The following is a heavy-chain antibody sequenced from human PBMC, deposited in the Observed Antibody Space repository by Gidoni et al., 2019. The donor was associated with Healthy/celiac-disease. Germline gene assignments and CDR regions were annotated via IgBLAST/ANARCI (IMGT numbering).Heavy chain of an antibody. Sequence: EVQLVESGGVVVQPAGSLRLSCAASGFTFDDYTLHWVRQAPGKGLEWVSLISWDGGSTYYADSVKSRFTISRDNSKNSLYLQMNSLRTEDTALYYCAKGETTYYYDSSGHGCFDYWGQGTLVTVSS. CDR1: GFTFDDYT. V-gene: IGHV3-43*01. D-gene: IGHD3-22*01. J-gene: IGHJ4*02. CDR2: ISWDGGST. CDR3: AKGETTYYYDSSGHGCFDY.